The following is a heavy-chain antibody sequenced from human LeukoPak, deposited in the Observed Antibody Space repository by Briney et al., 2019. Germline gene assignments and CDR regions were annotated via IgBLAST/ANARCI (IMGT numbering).Heavy chain of an antibody. D-gene: IGHD3-3*01. Sequence: SETLSLTCAVYGGSFSNHYWNWIRQPPGKGLEWIGEINQSGSTNYNPSLKSRVTISIDTSKNQFSLKLTSVTAADTAVYLCARRRAGQRRDFWFDPWGQGTLVTVST. CDR3: ARRRAGQRRDFWFDP. V-gene: IGHV4-34*01. CDR2: INQSGST. J-gene: IGHJ5*02. CDR1: GGSFSNHY.